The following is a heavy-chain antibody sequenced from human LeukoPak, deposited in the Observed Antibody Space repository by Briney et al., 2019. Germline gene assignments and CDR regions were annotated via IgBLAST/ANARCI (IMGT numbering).Heavy chain of an antibody. CDR2: FDPEDGET. CDR1: GYTLTELS. CDR3: ATVRRYQLRYGMDV. V-gene: IGHV1-24*01. J-gene: IGHJ6*02. Sequence: GASVEVSCKVSGYTLTELSMHWVRQAPGKGLEWMGGFDPEDGETIYAQKFQGRVTMTEDTSTDTAYMELSSLRSEDTAVYYCATVRRYQLRYGMDVWGQGTTVTVSS. D-gene: IGHD2-2*01.